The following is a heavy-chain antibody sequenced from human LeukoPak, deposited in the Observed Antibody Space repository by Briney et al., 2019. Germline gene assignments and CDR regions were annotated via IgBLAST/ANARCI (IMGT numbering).Heavy chain of an antibody. D-gene: IGHD3-10*01. CDR2: ISAYNGNT. CDR1: GYTFTSYG. V-gene: IGHV1-18*01. Sequence: ASVKVSCKASGYTFTSYGISWVRQAPGQGLEWMGWISAYNGNTNYAQKLQGRVTMTTDTSTSTAYMELRSLRSDDTAVYYCARARLTMVRGAAVAISDYWGQGTLVTVSS. J-gene: IGHJ4*02. CDR3: ARARLTMVRGAAVAISDY.